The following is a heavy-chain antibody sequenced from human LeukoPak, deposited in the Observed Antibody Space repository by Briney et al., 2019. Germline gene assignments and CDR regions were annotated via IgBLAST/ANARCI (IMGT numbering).Heavy chain of an antibody. D-gene: IGHD3-3*01. CDR3: ARGGGYDFWSGYPPFDY. Sequence: SETLSLTCTVSGDSISNSNYYWSWIRQPAGKGLEWIGRRSTSGSTSYNPSLKSRVTISVDTSKSQFSLNLNSVTAADTAVYYCARGGGYDFWSGYPPFDYWGQGTLVTVSS. CDR2: RSTSGST. V-gene: IGHV4-61*02. CDR1: GDSISNSNYY. J-gene: IGHJ4*02.